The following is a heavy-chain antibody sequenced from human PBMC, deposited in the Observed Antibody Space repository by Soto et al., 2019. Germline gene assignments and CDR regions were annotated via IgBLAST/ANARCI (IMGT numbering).Heavy chain of an antibody. CDR3: AHEQQLVFQH. V-gene: IGHV3-33*06. Sequence: QVQLVESGGGVVQPGRSLRLSCAASGFTFSSYGMHWVRQAPGKGLAWVAVIWYDGSNKYYADSVKGRFTISRDNSKNTMYLQMTSLRAEDTAVYYCAHEQQLVFQHWGQGTLVTVSS. D-gene: IGHD6-13*01. CDR1: GFTFSSYG. J-gene: IGHJ1*01. CDR2: IWYDGSNK.